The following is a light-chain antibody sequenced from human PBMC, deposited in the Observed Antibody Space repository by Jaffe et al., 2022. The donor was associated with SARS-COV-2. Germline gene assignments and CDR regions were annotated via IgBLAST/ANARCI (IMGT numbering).Light chain of an antibody. Sequence: QSVLTQPPSVSAAAGQKVTISCFGSSSNIGKNYVSWYQQLPGIAPKLLIYENSKRPSGIPDRFSGSKSGTSATLGITGLQTEDEADYYCGTWDSSLSAWVFGGGTKLTVL. J-gene: IGLJ3*02. V-gene: IGLV1-51*02. CDR2: ENS. CDR1: SSNIGKNY. CDR3: GTWDSSLSAWV.